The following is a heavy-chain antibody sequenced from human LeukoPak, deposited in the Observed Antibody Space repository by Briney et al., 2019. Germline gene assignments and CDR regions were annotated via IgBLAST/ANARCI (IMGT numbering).Heavy chain of an antibody. CDR1: GFTFSSCA. CDR3: AKIPGQRYFDY. CDR2: ISGSGGST. V-gene: IGHV3-23*01. D-gene: IGHD3-16*02. Sequence: GGSLRLSCAASGFTFSSCAMSWVRQAPGKGLEWVSTISGSGGSTNYADSMKGRFTISRDNSKNTLYLQMNSLRADDTAVYFCAKIPGQRYFDYWGQGTLVTVSS. J-gene: IGHJ4*02.